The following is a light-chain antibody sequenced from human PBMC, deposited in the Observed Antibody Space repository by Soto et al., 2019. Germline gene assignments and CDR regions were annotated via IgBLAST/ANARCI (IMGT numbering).Light chain of an antibody. J-gene: IGLJ3*02. CDR2: EVR. V-gene: IGLV2-14*01. CDR3: TSYTSNTTWV. Sequence: QSVLTQPAAVSGPPGQSITLSCTGTSSDVGRYNYVSWYQQHSGKAPKLVIYEVRNRHSGISNRFSASKSGNTASLTISGLQAEDEADYYCTSYTSNTTWVFGGGTKRTVL. CDR1: SSDVGRYNY.